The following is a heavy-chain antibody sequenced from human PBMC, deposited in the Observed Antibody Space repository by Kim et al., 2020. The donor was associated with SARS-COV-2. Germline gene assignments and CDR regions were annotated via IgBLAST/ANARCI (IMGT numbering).Heavy chain of an antibody. CDR2: INPNSGGT. CDR1: GYTFTGYY. D-gene: IGHD6-6*01. Sequence: ASVKVSCKASGYTFTGYYMHWVRQAPGQGLEWMGWINPNSGGTNYAQKFQGWVTMTRDTSISTAYMELSRLRSDDTAVYYCARDRGSSSSTNWFDPWGQGTLVTVSS. V-gene: IGHV1-2*04. CDR3: ARDRGSSSSTNWFDP. J-gene: IGHJ5*02.